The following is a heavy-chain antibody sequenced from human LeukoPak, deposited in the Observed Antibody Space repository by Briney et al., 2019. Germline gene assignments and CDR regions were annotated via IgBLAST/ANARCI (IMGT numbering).Heavy chain of an antibody. J-gene: IGHJ4*02. CDR3: ARDRSSSWYGRGFDH. D-gene: IGHD6-13*01. Sequence: SETLSLTCTVSGGSISSYYWSWIRQPPGKGLEWIGYIYYSGSTNYNPSLKSRVTISVDTSKNQFSLKLSSVTAADTAVYYCARDRSSSWYGRGFDHWGQGTLVTVSS. V-gene: IGHV4-59*01. CDR1: GGSISSYY. CDR2: IYYSGST.